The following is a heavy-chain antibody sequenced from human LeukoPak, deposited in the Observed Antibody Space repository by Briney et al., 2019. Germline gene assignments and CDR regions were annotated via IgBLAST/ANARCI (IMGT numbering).Heavy chain of an antibody. CDR3: ARASNGGSGSYYLYYFDY. J-gene: IGHJ4*02. CDR2: MNPNSGNT. Sequence: ASVKVSRKASGYTFTSYDINWVRQAPGQGLEWMRWMNPNSGNTGYAQKFQGRVTITRNTSISTAYMELSSLRSEDTAVYYCARASNGGSGSYYLYYFDYWGQGTLVTVSS. CDR1: GYTFTSYD. D-gene: IGHD3-10*01. V-gene: IGHV1-8*03.